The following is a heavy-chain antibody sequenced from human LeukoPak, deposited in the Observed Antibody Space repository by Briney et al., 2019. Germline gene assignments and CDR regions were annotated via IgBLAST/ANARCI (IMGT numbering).Heavy chain of an antibody. CDR2: IHFSGST. CDR3: ARDLGGIYFDY. CDR1: DASISGYY. J-gene: IGHJ4*02. Sequence: SEALSLTCTVSDASISGYYWSWIREPPGKGLEWIGYIHFSGSTTYNPSLRSRVTISVDTSKTQLSLKLSSVTAADTAVYYCARDLGGIYFDYWGQGTLVTVSS. V-gene: IGHV4-59*01. D-gene: IGHD1-26*01.